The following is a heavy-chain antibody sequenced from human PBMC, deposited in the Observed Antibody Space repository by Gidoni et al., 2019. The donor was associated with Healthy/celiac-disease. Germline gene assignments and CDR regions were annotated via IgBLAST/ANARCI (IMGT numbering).Heavy chain of an antibody. V-gene: IGHV3-21*01. D-gene: IGHD5-12*01. Sequence: EVQLVESGGGLVKPGGSLRLSCSASGFTLRSYSMNWVRQAPGKGLEWVSSISSSSSYIYYADSVKGRFTISRDNAKNSLYLQMNSLRAEDTAVYYCARSNGGGYDPNLTLGDYWGQGTLVTVSS. CDR3: ARSNGGGYDPNLTLGDY. CDR2: ISSSSSYI. J-gene: IGHJ4*02. CDR1: GFTLRSYS.